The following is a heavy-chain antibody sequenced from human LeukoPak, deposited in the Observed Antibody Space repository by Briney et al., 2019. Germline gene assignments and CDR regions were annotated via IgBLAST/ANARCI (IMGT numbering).Heavy chain of an antibody. CDR2: IRSKAYGGTT. CDR1: EFSFDDFG. V-gene: IGHV3-49*03. Sequence: PGRSLRLSCTASEFSFDDFGLSWFRQAPGKGLEWVAFIRSKAYGGTTEYAASVKGRFTISRDESKSIAYLQMNSLKTEDTAVYYCTRAASGWTPSDWFGPWGQGTLVTVSS. J-gene: IGHJ5*02. CDR3: TRAASGWTPSDWFGP. D-gene: IGHD6-19*01.